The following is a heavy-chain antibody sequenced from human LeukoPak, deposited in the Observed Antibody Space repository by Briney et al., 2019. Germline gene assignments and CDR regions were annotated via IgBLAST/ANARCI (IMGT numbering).Heavy chain of an antibody. J-gene: IGHJ4*02. Sequence: GGSLRLSCAASGFTFSSYEMNWVRQAPGKGLEWVSSISSSSSYIYYADSVKGRFTISRDNAKHSLYLQMNSLRAEDTAVYYCASSSSADYWGQGTLVTVSS. V-gene: IGHV3-21*01. CDR1: GFTFSSYE. CDR3: ASSSSADY. D-gene: IGHD6-6*01. CDR2: ISSSSSYI.